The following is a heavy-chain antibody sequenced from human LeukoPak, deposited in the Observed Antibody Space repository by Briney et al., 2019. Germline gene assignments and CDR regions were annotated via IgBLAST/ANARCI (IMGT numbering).Heavy chain of an antibody. CDR1: GYTFNTYG. J-gene: IGHJ6*04. V-gene: IGHV1-18*01. CDR3: ARDATRGMIVDIAANYYLDV. Sequence: GASVKVSCKPSGYTFNTYGISWVRQAPGQGLEWMGWTNTKNGDTTYAQRLQGRLIMTTDTSTSTAYMELRSLRSDDTAVYYCARDATRGMIVDIAANYYLDVWGKGTPVTVSS. CDR2: TNTKNGDT. D-gene: IGHD3-22*01.